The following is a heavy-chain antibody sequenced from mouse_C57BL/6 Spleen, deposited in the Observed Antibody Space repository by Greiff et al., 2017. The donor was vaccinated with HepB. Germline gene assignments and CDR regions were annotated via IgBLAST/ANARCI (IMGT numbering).Heavy chain of an antibody. CDR3: ARWSNYFFAY. V-gene: IGHV1-26*01. CDR2: INPNNGGT. CDR1: GYTFTDYY. J-gene: IGHJ3*01. Sequence: EVQLQQSGPELVKPGASVKISCKASGYTFTDYYMNWVKQSHGKSLEWIGDINPNNGGTSYNQKFKGKATLTVDKSSSTAYMELRSLTSEDSAVYYCARWSNYFFAYWGQGTLVTVSA. D-gene: IGHD2-5*01.